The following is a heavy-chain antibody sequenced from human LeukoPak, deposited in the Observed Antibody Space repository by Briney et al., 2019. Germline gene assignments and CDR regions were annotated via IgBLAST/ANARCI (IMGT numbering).Heavy chain of an antibody. CDR2: ISGSGGST. CDR1: GFTVSSNY. D-gene: IGHD3-22*01. V-gene: IGHV3-23*01. CDR3: AYSSGYYD. J-gene: IGHJ4*02. Sequence: PGGSLRLSCAASGFTVSSNYMSWVRQAPGKGLEWVSAISGSGGSTYYADSVKGRFTISRDNSKNTLYLQMNSLRAEDTAVYYCAYSSGYYDWGQGTLVTVSS.